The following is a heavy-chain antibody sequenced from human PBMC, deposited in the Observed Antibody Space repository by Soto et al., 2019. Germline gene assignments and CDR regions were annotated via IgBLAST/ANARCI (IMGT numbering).Heavy chain of an antibody. V-gene: IGHV1-18*01. Sequence: QVHLVQSGAEVKKPGASVKVSCTASGYTFTNFGISWVRQAPGQGLGWLGWISAYNGNTNYAQKFQGRVTMTTDTPTSTAYRELRSLRPDDTAVYYCARGGTPSASWGQGTLVTVSS. J-gene: IGHJ5*02. D-gene: IGHD3-16*01. CDR1: GYTFTNFG. CDR3: ARGGTPSAS. CDR2: ISAYNGNT.